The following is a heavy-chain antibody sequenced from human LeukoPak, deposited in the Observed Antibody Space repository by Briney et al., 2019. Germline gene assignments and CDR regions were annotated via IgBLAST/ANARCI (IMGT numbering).Heavy chain of an antibody. V-gene: IGHV4-61*01. CDR2: IYYSGST. CDR1: GGSASSGSYY. CDR3: ARDYSHYYFDY. Sequence: SETLSLTCTVSGGSASSGSYYWSWIRQPPGKGLEWIGYIYYSGSTNYNPSLKSRVTISVDTSKNQFSLKLSSVTAADTAVYYCARDYSHYYFDYWGQGTLVTVSS. D-gene: IGHD5-18*01. J-gene: IGHJ4*02.